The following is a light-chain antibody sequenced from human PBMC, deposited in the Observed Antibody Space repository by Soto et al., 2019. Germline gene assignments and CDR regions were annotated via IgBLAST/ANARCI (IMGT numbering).Light chain of an antibody. CDR2: GAS. CDR1: RDISNS. CDR3: QQTSAFPRT. Sequence: DIQMTQSPSSLSASVRDRLTITCRASRDISNSLAWYQQTPGKAPKLLLRGASSLHRGVPSRFSGGGAGTEFTLTISSLQPEDFATYYCQQTSAFPRTFGQGTKVDIK. J-gene: IGKJ1*01. V-gene: IGKV1-12*01.